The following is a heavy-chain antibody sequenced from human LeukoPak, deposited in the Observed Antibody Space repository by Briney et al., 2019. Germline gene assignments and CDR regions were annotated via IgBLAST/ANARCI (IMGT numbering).Heavy chain of an antibody. CDR3: ARDPYSGNYGNDYYYYMDV. CDR2: ITSSGTHI. D-gene: IGHD1-26*01. V-gene: IGHV3-21*01. Sequence: PGGSLRLFCAASGFTFSIFNMNWVRQPPGKAMEWVSSITSSGTHIFYADSVRGRFTISRDNAKNSLYLQMDSLGPDDTAVYYCARDPYSGNYGNDYYYYMDVWGKGTTVTISS. CDR1: GFTFSIFN. J-gene: IGHJ6*03.